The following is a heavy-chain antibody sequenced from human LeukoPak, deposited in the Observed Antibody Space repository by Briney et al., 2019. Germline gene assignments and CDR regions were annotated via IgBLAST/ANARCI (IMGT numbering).Heavy chain of an antibody. CDR1: GFTFSNYY. Sequence: GGSLRLSCAASGFTFSNYYIHWVRQPSGKGLEWVSRIKSDGTNTNYADSVKGRFTISRDNAKNTAYLNMNSLGLEDTATYYCVRRSITGTTDYFDYWGQGTLVTVSS. J-gene: IGHJ4*02. CDR3: VRRSITGTTDYFDY. D-gene: IGHD1-20*01. CDR2: IKSDGTNT. V-gene: IGHV3-74*01.